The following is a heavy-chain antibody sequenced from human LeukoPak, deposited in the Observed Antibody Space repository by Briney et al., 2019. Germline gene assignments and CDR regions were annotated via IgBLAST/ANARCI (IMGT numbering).Heavy chain of an antibody. J-gene: IGHJ4*02. CDR2: ISSSSSYI. V-gene: IGHV3-21*01. D-gene: IGHD2-2*01. Sequence: GGSLRLSCAASGFTFSSYSMNWVRQAPGKGLEWVSAISSSSSYIYYADSVKGRFTISRDNAKNSLYLQMNSLRAEDTAVYYCARGFSTDFDYWGQGTLVTVSS. CDR3: ARGFSTDFDY. CDR1: GFTFSSYS.